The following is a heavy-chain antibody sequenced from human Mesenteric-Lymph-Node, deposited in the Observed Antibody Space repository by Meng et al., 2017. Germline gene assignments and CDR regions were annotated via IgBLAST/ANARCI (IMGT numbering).Heavy chain of an antibody. Sequence: GESLKISCAASGFTFSSYSMNWVRQAPGKGLEWVSYISSSGSTIYYADSVKGRFTISRDNAKNSLYLQMNSLRAEDTAVYYCARDYYDTWGDYYYYYGMDVWGQGTTVTVSS. D-gene: IGHD3-22*01. J-gene: IGHJ6*02. CDR2: ISSSGSTI. CDR3: ARDYYDTWGDYYYYYGMDV. V-gene: IGHV3-48*04. CDR1: GFTFSSYS.